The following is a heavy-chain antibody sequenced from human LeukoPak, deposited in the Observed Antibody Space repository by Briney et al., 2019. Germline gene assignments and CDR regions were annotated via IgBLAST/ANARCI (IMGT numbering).Heavy chain of an antibody. D-gene: IGHD3-10*01. V-gene: IGHV4-34*01. CDR3: ARGKTYYYGSGSYGPPFDY. J-gene: IGHJ4*02. CDR1: GGSFSGYY. Sequence: SETLSLTCAVYGGSFSGYYWSWVRQPPGKGLEWIGEINHSGSTNYNPSLKSRVTISVDTSKNQFSLKLSSVTAADTAVYYCARGKTYYYGSGSYGPPFDYWGQGTLVTVSS. CDR2: INHSGST.